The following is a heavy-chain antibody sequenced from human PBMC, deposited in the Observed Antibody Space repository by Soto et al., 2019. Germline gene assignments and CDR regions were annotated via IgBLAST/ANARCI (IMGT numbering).Heavy chain of an antibody. D-gene: IGHD3-22*01. CDR2: IIPDTGAT. CDR3: ARGTFDTSANYYAGWFDP. CDR1: GYSFSDYY. J-gene: IGHJ5*02. Sequence: QVQLEQSGAEVKEPGASVKVSCKASGYSFSDYYIHWVRQAPGQGLEWMGWIIPDTGATMYGQKFQDRVTMTRDTSITTAYMELSRLRSDDTDVYYCARGTFDTSANYYAGWFDPWGQGTLVTVSS. V-gene: IGHV1-2*02.